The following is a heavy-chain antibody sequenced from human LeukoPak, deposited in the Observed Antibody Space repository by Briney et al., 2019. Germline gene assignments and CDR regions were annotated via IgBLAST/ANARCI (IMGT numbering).Heavy chain of an antibody. V-gene: IGHV4-34*01. CDR1: SGSFSGYY. CDR3: ARADYCSSTSCYNPPYNWFDP. D-gene: IGHD2-2*02. CDR2: INHSGST. Sequence: PSETLSLTCAVYSGSFSGYYWSWIRQPPGKGLEWIGEINHSGSTNYNPSLKSRVTISVDTSKNQFSLKLSSVTAADTAVYYCARADYCSSTSCYNPPYNWFDPWGQGTLVTVSS. J-gene: IGHJ5*02.